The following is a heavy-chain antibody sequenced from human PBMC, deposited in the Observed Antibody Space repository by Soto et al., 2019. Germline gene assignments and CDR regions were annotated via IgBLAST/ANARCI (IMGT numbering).Heavy chain of an antibody. CDR3: ARHGSGSYYPTDY. D-gene: IGHD3-10*01. CDR2: IHYSGRT. CDR1: GGSITGAYYY. Sequence: QLQLQESGPGLVKPSETLSLTCTVSGGSITGAYYYSGWIRQSPGKGLEYIGSIHYSGRTYYNPSLQGRVTLAVETSTDQFALRLVSVSAAATSVYYCARHGSGSYYPTDYWGEGTLVSVSS. V-gene: IGHV4-39*01. J-gene: IGHJ4*02.